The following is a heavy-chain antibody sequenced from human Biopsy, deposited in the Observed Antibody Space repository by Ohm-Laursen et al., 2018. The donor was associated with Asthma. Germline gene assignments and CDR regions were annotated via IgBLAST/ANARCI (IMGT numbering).Heavy chain of an antibody. J-gene: IGHJ4*02. CDR2: INHRGST. V-gene: IGHV4-34*01. CDR3: ARGVDRVTGLLDHFDS. D-gene: IGHD2-21*02. CDR1: GGSFSNYY. Sequence: TLSLTCAVYGGSFSNYYWTWIRQPPGKGLEWIGEINHRGSTNYNPSLKSRVTISIDAYKNQFSLKLTSVTAADTAVYYCARGVDRVTGLLDHFDSWGQGTLVTVSS.